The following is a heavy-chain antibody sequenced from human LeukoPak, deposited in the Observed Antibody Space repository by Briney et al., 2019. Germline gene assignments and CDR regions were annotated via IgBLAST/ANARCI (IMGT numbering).Heavy chain of an antibody. D-gene: IGHD4-17*01. CDR2: ISASGVMT. J-gene: IGHJ4*02. CDR1: GFTFNNYA. V-gene: IGHV3-23*01. CDR3: AGGDYAPVD. Sequence: GGSLRLSCAASGFTFNNYAMTWVRQAPGKGLEWVSSISASGVMTYYADSVKGRFTISRDNSKNTLYLQMSSLRAEDTAVYYCAGGDYAPVDWGQGTLVTVSS.